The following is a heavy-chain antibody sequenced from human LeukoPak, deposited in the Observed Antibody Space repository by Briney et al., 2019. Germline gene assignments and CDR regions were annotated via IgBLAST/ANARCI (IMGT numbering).Heavy chain of an antibody. CDR3: ARVVVGATTPEVAFDI. CDR1: GYTFTGYY. V-gene: IGHV1-2*02. J-gene: IGHJ3*02. CDR2: INPNSGGT. D-gene: IGHD1-26*01. Sequence: ASVKVSCKASGYTFTGYYMHWVRQAPGQGLEWMGWINPNSGGTNYAQKFQGRVTMTRDTSISTAYMELSRLRSDDTAVYYCARVVVGATTPEVAFDIWGPGTMVTVSS.